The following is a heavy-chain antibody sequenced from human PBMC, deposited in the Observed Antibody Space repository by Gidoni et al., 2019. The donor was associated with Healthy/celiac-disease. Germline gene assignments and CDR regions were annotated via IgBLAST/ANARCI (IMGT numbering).Heavy chain of an antibody. J-gene: IGHJ4*02. CDR1: GYTLAELS. D-gene: IGHD2-21*02. V-gene: IGHV1-24*01. CDR3: APAGAYCGGDCAPQY. CDR2: FDPEAGET. Sequence: QVQLVKSGAEVKKPGAAVKVSCKVSGYTLAELSMHWVRQAPGKGLEWMGGFDPEAGETIYAQKFQGRVTMTDDTPTDTAYMALRSLRSEDTAVYYCAPAGAYCGGDCAPQYWGQGTLVPVSS.